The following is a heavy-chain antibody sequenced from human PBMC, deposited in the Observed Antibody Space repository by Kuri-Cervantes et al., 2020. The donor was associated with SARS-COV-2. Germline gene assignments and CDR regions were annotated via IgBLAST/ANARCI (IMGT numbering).Heavy chain of an antibody. Sequence: GESLKISCAASGFTVSSNYMSWVRQAPGKGLVWVSRINSDGSSTSYADSVKGRFTISRDNAKNTLYLQMNSLRAEDTAVYYCATLDGMDVWGQGTTVTVSS. J-gene: IGHJ6*02. CDR3: ATLDGMDV. CDR2: INSDGSST. CDR1: GFTVSSNY. V-gene: IGHV3-74*01.